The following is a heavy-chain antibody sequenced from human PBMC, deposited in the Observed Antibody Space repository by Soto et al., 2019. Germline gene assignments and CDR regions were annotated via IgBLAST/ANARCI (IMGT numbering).Heavy chain of an antibody. CDR3: AREGGRYCTGGSCQVDY. CDR1: GGSISSSSYY. Sequence: QLQLQESGPGLVKPSETLSLTCTVSGGSISSSSYYWGWIRQPPGKGLEWIGSIYYSGNTYYTPSLKSRVTISVDTSKNQFSLELSSVTAAGTAVYYCAREGGRYCTGGSCQVDYWGQGTLGTVSS. D-gene: IGHD2-15*01. J-gene: IGHJ4*02. V-gene: IGHV4-39*02. CDR2: IYYSGNT.